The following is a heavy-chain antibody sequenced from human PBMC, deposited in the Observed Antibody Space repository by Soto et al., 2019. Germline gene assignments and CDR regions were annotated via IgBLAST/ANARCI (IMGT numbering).Heavy chain of an antibody. V-gene: IGHV3-49*03. D-gene: IGHD3-22*01. Sequence: GGSLRLSCTASGFTFGDYAMSWFRQAPGKGLEWVGFIRSKAYGGTTEYAASVKGRFTISRDDSKSIAYLQMNSLKTEDTAVYYCTRDSSPLVVIFPTTDSDAFDIWGQGTMVTVSS. CDR3: TRDSSPLVVIFPTTDSDAFDI. CDR1: GFTFGDYA. J-gene: IGHJ3*02. CDR2: IRSKAYGGTT.